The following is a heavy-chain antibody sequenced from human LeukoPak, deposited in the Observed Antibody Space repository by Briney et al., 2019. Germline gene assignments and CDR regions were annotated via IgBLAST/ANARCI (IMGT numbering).Heavy chain of an antibody. CDR1: GFTFSSYA. D-gene: IGHD1-26*01. CDR2: IWYDGSNK. V-gene: IGHV3-33*08. Sequence: GRSLRLSCAASGFTFSSYAMHWVRQAPGKGLEWVAVIWYDGSNKYYADSVKGRFTISRDNSKNTLYLQMNSLRAEDTAVYYCARAVGPFDYWGQGTLVTVSS. CDR3: ARAVGPFDY. J-gene: IGHJ4*02.